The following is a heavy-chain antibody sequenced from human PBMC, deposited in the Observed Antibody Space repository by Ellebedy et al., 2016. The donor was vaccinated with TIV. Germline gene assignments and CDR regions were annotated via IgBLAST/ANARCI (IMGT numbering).Heavy chain of an antibody. CDR3: AGAVGAPLAFDY. CDR2: IYYSGST. V-gene: IGHV4-39*07. Sequence: SETLSLTCTVSGVSISSSSYYWGWIRQPPGKGLEWIGTIYYSGSTYYNPSLKSRVTISVDTSKNQFSLKLSSVTAADTAVYYCAGAVGAPLAFDYWGQGALVTVSS. J-gene: IGHJ4*02. CDR1: GVSISSSSYY. D-gene: IGHD1-26*01.